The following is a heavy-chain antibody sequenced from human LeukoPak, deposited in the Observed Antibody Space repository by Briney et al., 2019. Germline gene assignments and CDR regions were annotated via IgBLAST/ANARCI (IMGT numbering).Heavy chain of an antibody. CDR3: ARGRDYYGSNGNFDY. CDR2: ISSSSSYI. Sequence: GGSLRLSCAASGFTFSSYSMNWVRQAPGKGLEWVSSISSSSSYIYYADSVKGRFTISRDKAKNSLYLQMNSLRAEDTAVYYFARGRDYYGSNGNFDYWGQGTLVTVSS. V-gene: IGHV3-21*01. J-gene: IGHJ4*02. CDR1: GFTFSSYS. D-gene: IGHD3-22*01.